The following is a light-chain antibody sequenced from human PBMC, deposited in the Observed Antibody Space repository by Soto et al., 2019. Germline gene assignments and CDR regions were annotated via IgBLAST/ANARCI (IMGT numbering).Light chain of an antibody. CDR3: QQYCSSPPVT. J-gene: IGKJ3*01. CDR2: GAS. CDR1: QSVSSSY. V-gene: IGKV3-20*01. Sequence: EIVLTQSPGTLSLSPGERATLSCRASQSVSSSYLAWYQQKTGQAPRLLIYGASSRPTGIPARFSGSGSGTDFTLTISSLEPEDFAAYYCQQYCSSPPVTFGPGTKVDIK.